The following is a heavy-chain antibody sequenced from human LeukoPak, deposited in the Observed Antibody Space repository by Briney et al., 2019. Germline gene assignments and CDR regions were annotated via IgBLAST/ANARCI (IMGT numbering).Heavy chain of an antibody. V-gene: IGHV4-59*08. J-gene: IGHJ4*02. Sequence: SETLSLTCTVSGGSISSYYWSWIRQPPGKGLEWIGYIYYSGSTNYNPSLKSRVTISVDTSKNQFSLKLSSVTAADTAVYYCARQKTQMATISNSPNPFDYWGQGTLVTVSS. CDR2: IYYSGST. CDR1: GGSISSYY. CDR3: ARQKTQMATISNSPNPFDY. D-gene: IGHD5-24*01.